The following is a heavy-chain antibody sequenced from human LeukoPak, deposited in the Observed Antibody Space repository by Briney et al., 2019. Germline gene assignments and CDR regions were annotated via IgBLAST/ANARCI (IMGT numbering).Heavy chain of an antibody. CDR1: GYTFTGYY. D-gene: IGHD1-26*01. CDR2: INPNSGGT. Sequence: GASVKVSCKASGYTFTGYYMHWVRQAPGQGLEWMGWINPNSGGTYYAQKFQGRVTMTSDTSISTAYMELSRLRSDNTAVYYCARDIVGDRADFDGRVFDYWGQGTLVTVSS. V-gene: IGHV1-2*02. CDR3: ARDIVGDRADFDGRVFDY. J-gene: IGHJ4*02.